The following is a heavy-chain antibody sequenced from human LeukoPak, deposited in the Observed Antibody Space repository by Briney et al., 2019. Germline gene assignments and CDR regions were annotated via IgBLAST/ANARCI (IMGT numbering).Heavy chain of an antibody. CDR1: GFTVSSNY. CDR2: IYSGGST. CDR3: ARDGRYRSGGSCSRAFDI. D-gene: IGHD2-15*01. V-gene: IGHV3-53*04. J-gene: IGHJ3*02. Sequence: GGSLRLSCAASGFTVSSNYMSWVRQAPGKGLEWVSVIYSGGSTYYADSVKGRFTISRHNSKNTLYLQMNSLRAEDTAVYYCARDGRYRSGGSCSRAFDIWGQGTMVTVSS.